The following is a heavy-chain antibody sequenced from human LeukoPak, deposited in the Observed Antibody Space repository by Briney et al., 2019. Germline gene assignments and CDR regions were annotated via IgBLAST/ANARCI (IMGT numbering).Heavy chain of an antibody. D-gene: IGHD3-3*01. J-gene: IGHJ4*02. Sequence: PGGSLRLSCAASGFTFSGSAMHWVRQASGKGLEWVGRIRSKANSYATAYAASVKGRFTISRDDSKNTAYLQMNSLTAEDTAIYYCARDPGTIFDVLNYHFDYWGQGTLVTVSS. CDR2: IRSKANSYAT. V-gene: IGHV3-73*01. CDR1: GFTFSGSA. CDR3: ARDPGTIFDVLNYHFDY.